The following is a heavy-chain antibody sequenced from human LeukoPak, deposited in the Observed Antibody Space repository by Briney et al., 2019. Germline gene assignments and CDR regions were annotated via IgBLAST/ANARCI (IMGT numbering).Heavy chain of an antibody. D-gene: IGHD3-10*01. CDR2: IYYSGST. CDR3: ARGPKLCFDY. J-gene: IGHJ4*02. CDR1: GGSISSSSYY. V-gene: IGHV4-39*01. Sequence: SETLSLTCTVSGGSISSSSYYWGWIRQPPGKGLEWIGTIYYSGSTYYNPSLKSRVTVSVDTSKNQFSLKLSSVTAADTAVYYCARGPKLCFDYWGQGTLVTVSS.